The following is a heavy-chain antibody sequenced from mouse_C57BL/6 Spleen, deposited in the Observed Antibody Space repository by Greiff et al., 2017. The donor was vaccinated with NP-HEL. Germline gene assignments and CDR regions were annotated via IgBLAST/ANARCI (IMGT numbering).Heavy chain of an antibody. Sequence: EVNVVESGGGLVKPGGSLKLSCAASGFTFSSYAMSWVRQTPEKRLEWVATISDGGSYTYYPDNVKGRFTISRDNAKNNLYLQMSHLKSEDTAMYYCARDPGYGDFDYWGQGTTLTVSS. D-gene: IGHD3-2*02. CDR1: GFTFSSYA. CDR2: ISDGGSYT. CDR3: ARDPGYGDFDY. V-gene: IGHV5-4*01. J-gene: IGHJ2*01.